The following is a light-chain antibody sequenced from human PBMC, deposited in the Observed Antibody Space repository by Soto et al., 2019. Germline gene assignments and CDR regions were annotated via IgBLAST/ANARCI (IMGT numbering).Light chain of an antibody. CDR2: EGS. CDR1: SSDVGSYNL. V-gene: IGLV2-23*01. CDR3: CSYAGSSTYVV. J-gene: IGLJ2*01. Sequence: QSALTQPASVSGSPGQSITISCTGTSSDVGSYNLVSWYQQHPGKAPKLMIYEGSKPPSGVSNRFSGSKSGNTASLTISGLQAEDEADYYCCSYAGSSTYVVFGGGTKVTVL.